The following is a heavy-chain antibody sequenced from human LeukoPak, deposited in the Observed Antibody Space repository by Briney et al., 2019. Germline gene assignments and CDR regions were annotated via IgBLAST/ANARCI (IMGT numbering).Heavy chain of an antibody. D-gene: IGHD6-13*01. CDR1: GGSFSGYY. CDR2: INHSGST. J-gene: IGHJ4*02. V-gene: IGHV4-34*01. Sequence: SETLSLTCAVYGGSFSGYYWSWIRQPPGKGLEWIGEINHSGSTNYNPSLKSRVTISVDTSKNQFSLRLSSVTAADTAVYYCARVTGYMTEDFFDYWGQGTLVTVSS. CDR3: ARVTGYMTEDFFDY.